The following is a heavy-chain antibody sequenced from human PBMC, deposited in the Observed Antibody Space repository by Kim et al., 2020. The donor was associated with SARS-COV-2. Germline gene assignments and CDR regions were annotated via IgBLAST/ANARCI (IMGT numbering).Heavy chain of an antibody. CDR2: INHSGST. CDR3: ARDIFGVVIPPH. V-gene: IGHV4-34*01. J-gene: IGHJ4*02. CDR1: GGSFSGYY. D-gene: IGHD3-3*01. Sequence: SETLSLTCAVYGGSFSGYYWSWIRQPPGKGLEWIGEINHSGSTNYNPSLKSRVTISVDTSKNQFSLKLSSVTAADTAVYYCARDIFGVVIPPHWGQGTLVTVSS.